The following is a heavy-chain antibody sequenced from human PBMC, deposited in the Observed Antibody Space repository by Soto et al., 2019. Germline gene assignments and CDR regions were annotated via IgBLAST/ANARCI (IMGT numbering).Heavy chain of an antibody. Sequence: ASVKVSCKASGYTFTSYGISWVRQAPGQGLEWMGWISAYNGNTNYAQKLQGRVTMTTDTSTSTAYMELRSLRSDDTAVYYCAREGLGDCSSTSCSSPPCYFYGMDVWGQGTTVTVSS. V-gene: IGHV1-18*04. CDR2: ISAYNGNT. CDR3: AREGLGDCSSTSCSSPPCYFYGMDV. J-gene: IGHJ6*02. CDR1: GYTFTSYG. D-gene: IGHD2-2*01.